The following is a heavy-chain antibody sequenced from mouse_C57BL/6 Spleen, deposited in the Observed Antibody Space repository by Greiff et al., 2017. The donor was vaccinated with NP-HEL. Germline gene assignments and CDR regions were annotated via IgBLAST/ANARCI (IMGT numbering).Heavy chain of an antibody. CDR2: IHPNSGST. V-gene: IGHV1-64*01. CDR1: GYTFTSYW. J-gene: IGHJ3*01. CDR3: ARRGRTGFAY. Sequence: QVQLQQPGAELVKPGASVKLSCKASGYTFTSYWMHWVKQRPGQGLEWIGMIHPNSGSTNYNEKFKSKATLTVDKSSSTAYMQLSNLTSEDSAVYYCARRGRTGFAYWGQGTLVTVSA.